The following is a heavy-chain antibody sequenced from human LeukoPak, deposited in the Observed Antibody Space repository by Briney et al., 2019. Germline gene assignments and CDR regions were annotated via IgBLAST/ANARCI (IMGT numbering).Heavy chain of an antibody. V-gene: IGHV4-30-4*01. CDR1: GGSISSGDYY. D-gene: IGHD3-22*01. Sequence: SETLSLTCTVSGGSISSGDYYWSWIRQPPGKGPEWIGYIYYSGSTYYNPSLKSRVTISVDTSKNQFSLKLSSVTAADTAVYYCAREVRGSGYYRTFDYWGQGTLVTVSS. CDR3: AREVRGSGYYRTFDY. J-gene: IGHJ4*02. CDR2: IYYSGST.